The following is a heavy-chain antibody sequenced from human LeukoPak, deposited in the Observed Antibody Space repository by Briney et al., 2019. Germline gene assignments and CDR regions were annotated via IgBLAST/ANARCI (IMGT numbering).Heavy chain of an antibody. CDR1: GFTFSSSG. D-gene: IGHD1-26*01. CDR3: AKVVGATTFDY. CDR2: IRSGGSNK. Sequence: PGGSLRLSCAASGFTFSSSGIHWVRQAPGKGLEWVAFIRSGGSNKYYGDSVKGRFTISRDNSKNALYLQMNSLRAEDTALYYCAKVVGATTFDYWGQGTLVTVSS. J-gene: IGHJ4*02. V-gene: IGHV3-30*02.